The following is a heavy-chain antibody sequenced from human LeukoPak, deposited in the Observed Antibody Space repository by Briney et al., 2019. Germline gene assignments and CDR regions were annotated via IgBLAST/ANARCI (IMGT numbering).Heavy chain of an antibody. CDR2: IYDSGST. J-gene: IGHJ4*02. V-gene: IGHV4-39*01. CDR3: ARQGVGATDC. CDR1: GDSIRSSYYY. Sequence: SETLSLTCNVSGDSIRSSYYYWGWIRQPPGKGLEWIGCIYDSGSTYYNPSLKSRVTISVDTSKNQFSLKLNSVSAADTAVYYCARQGVGATDCWGQGTLVTVSS. D-gene: IGHD1-26*01.